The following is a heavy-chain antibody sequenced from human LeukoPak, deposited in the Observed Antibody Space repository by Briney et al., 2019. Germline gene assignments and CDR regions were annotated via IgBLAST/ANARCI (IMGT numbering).Heavy chain of an antibody. V-gene: IGHV3-23*01. CDR3: AKEGDYGDYQIPY. D-gene: IGHD4-17*01. CDR1: GFTFSSYA. J-gene: IGHJ4*02. CDR2: ISGSGGST. Sequence: LGGSLRLSCAASGFTFSSYAMSWVRQAPGKGLEWVSAISGSGGSTYYADSVKGRSTISRDNSKNTLYLQMNSLRAEDTAVYYCAKEGDYGDYQIPYWGQGTLVTVSS.